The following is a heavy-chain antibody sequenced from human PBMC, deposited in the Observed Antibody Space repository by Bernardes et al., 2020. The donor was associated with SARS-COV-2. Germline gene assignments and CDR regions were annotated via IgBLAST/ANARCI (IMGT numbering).Heavy chain of an antibody. D-gene: IGHD2-21*02. CDR2: ISTYNGNT. Sequence: ASVKVSCKTFGYTFTSYGISWVRQAPGQGLEWMGWISTYNGNTNYAQKFQGRVTMTTDTSTSTAYMELRSLRSDDTAVYYCSREGWRLKIDGRPPTADNWGQGTLVTVSS. J-gene: IGHJ4*02. CDR1: GYTFTSYG. CDR3: SREGWRLKIDGRPPTADN. V-gene: IGHV1-18*01.